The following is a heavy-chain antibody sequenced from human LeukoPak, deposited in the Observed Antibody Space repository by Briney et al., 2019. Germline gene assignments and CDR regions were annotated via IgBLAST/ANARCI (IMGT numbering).Heavy chain of an antibody. CDR1: GGSFSGYS. J-gene: IGHJ4*02. CDR3: ARGIDY. V-gene: IGHV4-34*01. Sequence: SETLSLTCAVCGGSFSGYSWTWLRQPPGKGLEWLGEINHSGNTNYNPSLKSRVTISVDTSKNQFSLKLTSVTAADTAVYYCARGIDYWGQGTLVTVSS. CDR2: INHSGNT.